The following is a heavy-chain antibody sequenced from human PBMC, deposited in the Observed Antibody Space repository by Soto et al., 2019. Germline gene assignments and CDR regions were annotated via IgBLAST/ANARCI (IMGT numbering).Heavy chain of an antibody. V-gene: IGHV3-64*01. CDR3: ARKAYCSSTSCYSFDY. CDR1: GFTFSSYA. Sequence: EVQLVESGGGLVQPGGSLRLSCAASGFTFSSYAMHWVRQAPGKGLEYVSAISSNGGSTYYANSVKGRFTISRDNSKNTLYLQLGSLRAADMAVYYWARKAYCSSTSCYSFDYWGQGTLVTVSS. J-gene: IGHJ4*02. CDR2: ISSNGGST. D-gene: IGHD2-2*01.